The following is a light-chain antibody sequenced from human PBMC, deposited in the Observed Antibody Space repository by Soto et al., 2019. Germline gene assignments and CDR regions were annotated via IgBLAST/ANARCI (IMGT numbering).Light chain of an antibody. CDR1: HGIDRN. V-gene: IGKV3-15*01. Sequence: EVVMTQSPATLSVSPGDSATLSCRASHGIDRNLAWYQHKPGQAPRLVIYAVFTRAAGVPGRFSGGASGTEFTLTINGLQSEDFAVYYCHQYVTWPLTFGGGTKVDIK. CDR3: HQYVTWPLT. J-gene: IGKJ4*01. CDR2: AVF.